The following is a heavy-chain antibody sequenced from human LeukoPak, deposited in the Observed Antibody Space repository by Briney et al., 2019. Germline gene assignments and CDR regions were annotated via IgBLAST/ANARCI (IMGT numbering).Heavy chain of an antibody. CDR3: ARDRCSSTSCYRRVDVHYGMDV. CDR1: GYTFTSYG. CDR2: ISAYNGNT. D-gene: IGHD2-2*01. Sequence: EASVKVSCKASGYTFTSYGISWVRQAPGQGLEWMGWISAYNGNTNYAQKLQGRVIMTTDTSTSTAYMELRSLRSDDTAVYYCARDRCSSTSCYRRVDVHYGMDVWGQGTTVTVSS. V-gene: IGHV1-18*01. J-gene: IGHJ6*02.